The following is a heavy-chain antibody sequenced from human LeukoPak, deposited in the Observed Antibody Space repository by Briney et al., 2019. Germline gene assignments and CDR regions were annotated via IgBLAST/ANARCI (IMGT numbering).Heavy chain of an antibody. CDR1: GFTFTNAW. D-gene: IGHD3-10*01. J-gene: IGHJ4*02. CDR3: TTDLGTYYHGSQRLIPIDY. Sequence: EGSLRLSCVDSGFTFTNAWMSWVRQAPGKGLEWIGRIKSKTDGETTNYAEPVRGRFTISIDDSKSAVYLQMNSLKIEDTAVYYCTTDLGTYYHGSQRLIPIDYWGQGTLVTVSS. V-gene: IGHV3-15*01. CDR2: IKSKTDGETT.